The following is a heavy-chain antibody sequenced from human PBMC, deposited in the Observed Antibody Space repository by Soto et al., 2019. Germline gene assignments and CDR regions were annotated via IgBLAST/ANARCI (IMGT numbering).Heavy chain of an antibody. Sequence: SETLSLTCTDSGGSISTYYWSWIRQPAGKGLEWIGRIYTSGSTNYNPSLKSRVTMSVDTSKNQFSLKLSSVTAADTAVYYCARDRWFGSGDDAFDIWGQGTMVT. D-gene: IGHD3-10*01. J-gene: IGHJ3*02. CDR3: ARDRWFGSGDDAFDI. CDR2: IYTSGST. V-gene: IGHV4-4*07. CDR1: GGSISTYY.